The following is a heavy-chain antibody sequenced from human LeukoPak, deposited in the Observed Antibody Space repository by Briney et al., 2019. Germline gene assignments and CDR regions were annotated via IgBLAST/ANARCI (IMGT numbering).Heavy chain of an antibody. J-gene: IGHJ6*03. V-gene: IGHV3-7*01. CDR2: IMQDGSEK. CDR3: ARDLGPGQYYYYYIDV. CDR1: EFTFSSYW. Sequence: GGSLRLSCAASEFTFSSYWMSWVRQASGKGLEWVANIMQDGSEKYNVDSVKGRFTISRDNAKNSLYLQMNSLRAEDTAVYYCARDLGPGQYYYYYIDVWGKGTTVTVSS.